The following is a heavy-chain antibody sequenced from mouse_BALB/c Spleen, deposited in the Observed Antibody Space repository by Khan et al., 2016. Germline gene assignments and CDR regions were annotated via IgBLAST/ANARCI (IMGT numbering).Heavy chain of an antibody. D-gene: IGHD1-2*01. J-gene: IGHJ4*01. CDR3: AYGVQSRYFYALDY. V-gene: IGHV2-6-5*01. CDR1: GFSLTDYG. CDR2: IWGNGNT. Sequence: QVQLKESGPGLVAPSQSLSITCTVSGFSLTDYGVSWIRQPPGKGLEWLGLIWGNGNTYYNSALKSRLTISNDISKSQVFLKMNSLQTHDTAIYXCAYGVQSRYFYALDYWGQGTSVTVSS.